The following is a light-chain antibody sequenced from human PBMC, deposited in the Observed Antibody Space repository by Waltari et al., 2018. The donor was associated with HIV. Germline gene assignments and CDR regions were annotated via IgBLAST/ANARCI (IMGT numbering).Light chain of an antibody. CDR2: NT. Sequence: QSVLTQPPSASGTPGQRVIVSCSGSTSNIGRDYVYWYQHLPGTAPKLLIYNTQRPSGVPDRFSGSKSGTSASLAISGLRSEDEADYFCASWDDSLTPVYVFGTGTKVTV. V-gene: IGLV1-47*01. J-gene: IGLJ1*01. CDR1: TSNIGRDY. CDR3: ASWDDSLTPVYV.